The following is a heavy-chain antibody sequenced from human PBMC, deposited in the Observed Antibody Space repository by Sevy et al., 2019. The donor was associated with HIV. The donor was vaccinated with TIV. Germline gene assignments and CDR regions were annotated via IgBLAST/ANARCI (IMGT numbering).Heavy chain of an antibody. CDR2: IYHSGST. CDR1: GYYISSGYY. D-gene: IGHD3-10*01. V-gene: IGHV4-38-2*02. CDR3: ARDPNYYGSGSYYLEWFDP. Sequence: SETLSLTCTVSGYYISSGYYWGWIQQPPGKGLEWIGSIYHSGSTYYNPSLKSRVTISVDTSKNQFSLKLSSVTAADTAVYYCARDPNYYGSGSYYLEWFDPWGQGTLVTVSS. J-gene: IGHJ5*02.